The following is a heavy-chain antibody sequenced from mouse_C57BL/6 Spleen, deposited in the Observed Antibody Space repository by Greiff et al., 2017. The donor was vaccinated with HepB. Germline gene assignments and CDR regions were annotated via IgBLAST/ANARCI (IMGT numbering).Heavy chain of an antibody. D-gene: IGHD1-1*01. V-gene: IGHV1-59*01. CDR1: GYTFTSYW. CDR3: ARGTVVAPYYAMDY. Sequence: VQLQQPGAELVRPGTSVKLSCKASGYTFTSYWMHWVKQRPGQGLEWIGVIDPSDSYTNYNQKFKGKATLTVDTSSSTAYMQLSSLTSEDSAVYYCARGTVVAPYYAMDYWGQGTSVTVSS. CDR2: IDPSDSYT. J-gene: IGHJ4*01.